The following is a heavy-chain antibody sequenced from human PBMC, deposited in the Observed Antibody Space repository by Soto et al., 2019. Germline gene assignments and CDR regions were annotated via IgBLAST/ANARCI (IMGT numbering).Heavy chain of an antibody. CDR2: ISGGATST. Sequence: EVQLLESGGGLVQPGGSLRLSCAASGLTFSNYVLSWVRQAPGRGLEWVSSISGGATSTYYADPVKGRFSISRDNSNYTLYLQMDSLRADDTAAYYCAKGGLTGTGLDFEYWGQGTLVTFSS. D-gene: IGHD1-20*01. CDR3: AKGGLTGTGLDFEY. J-gene: IGHJ4*02. CDR1: GLTFSNYV. V-gene: IGHV3-23*01.